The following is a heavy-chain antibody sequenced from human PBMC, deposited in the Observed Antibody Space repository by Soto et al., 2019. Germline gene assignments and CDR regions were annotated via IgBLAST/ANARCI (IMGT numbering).Heavy chain of an antibody. V-gene: IGHV3-30*18. Sequence: GGSLRLSCAASGFTFSSFAMHWVRQAPGKGLEWVALISYDGSNKYYADSVKGRFTISRDNSMNTLYLQMSSLRAEDTALYYCAKDSGGAYYFDYWGQGTLVTVSS. D-gene: IGHD3-10*01. CDR3: AKDSGGAYYFDY. J-gene: IGHJ4*02. CDR1: GFTFSSFA. CDR2: ISYDGSNK.